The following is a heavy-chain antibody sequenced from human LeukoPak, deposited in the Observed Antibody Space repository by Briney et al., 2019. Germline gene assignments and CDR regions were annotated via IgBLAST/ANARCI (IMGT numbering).Heavy chain of an antibody. D-gene: IGHD3-22*01. J-gene: IGHJ4*02. Sequence: GGSLRLSCAASGFTFSSYAMSWVRQAPGKGLEWVSAISGSGGSTYYADSVKGRFTISRDDSKNTLYLQMNSLRAEDTAVYYCAKVARRTMIVVVISAAVELDYWGQGTLVTVSS. CDR2: ISGSGGST. CDR3: AKVARRTMIVVVISAAVELDY. V-gene: IGHV3-23*01. CDR1: GFTFSSYA.